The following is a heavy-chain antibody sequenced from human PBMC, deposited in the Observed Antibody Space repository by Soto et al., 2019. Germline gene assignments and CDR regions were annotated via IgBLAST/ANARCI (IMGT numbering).Heavy chain of an antibody. D-gene: IGHD6-6*01. CDR1: GGSFSGYY. J-gene: IGHJ4*02. V-gene: IGHV4-34*01. CDR2: INHSGST. Sequence: SETLSLTCAVYGGSFSGYYWSWIRQPPGKGLEWIGEINHSGSTNYNPSLKSRVTISVDTSTSTVYMELSSLRSEDTAVYYCARESEYSSSSDFDYWGQGTLVTVSS. CDR3: ARESEYSSSSDFDY.